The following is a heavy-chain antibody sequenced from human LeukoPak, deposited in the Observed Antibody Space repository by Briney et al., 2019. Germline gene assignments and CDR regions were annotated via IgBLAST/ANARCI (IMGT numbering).Heavy chain of an antibody. CDR2: IYYSGST. V-gene: IGHV4-31*03. D-gene: IGHD6-13*01. J-gene: IGHJ4*02. Sequence: SETLSLTCTVSGGSISSGGYYWSWIRQHPGKGLEWIGYIYYSGSTCYNPSLKSRVTISVDTSKNQFSLKLSSVTAADTAVYYCAREERGSSWFIDYWGQGTLVTVSS. CDR1: GGSISSGGYY. CDR3: AREERGSSWFIDY.